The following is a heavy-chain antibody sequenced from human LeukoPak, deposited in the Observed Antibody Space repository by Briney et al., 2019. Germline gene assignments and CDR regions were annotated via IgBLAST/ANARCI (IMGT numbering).Heavy chain of an antibody. J-gene: IGHJ6*03. CDR2: INHGGST. Sequence: SETLSLTCTVYGGSLSGYYCSWFRQPPGKGLEWIGEINHGGSTNYSPSLKSRVTISVDTSKNQFSLKLSSVTAADTAVYYCARGVSRGYSYGRYYMDVWGKGTTVTVSS. V-gene: IGHV4-34*01. CDR3: ARGVSRGYSYGRYYMDV. D-gene: IGHD5-18*01. CDR1: GGSLSGYY.